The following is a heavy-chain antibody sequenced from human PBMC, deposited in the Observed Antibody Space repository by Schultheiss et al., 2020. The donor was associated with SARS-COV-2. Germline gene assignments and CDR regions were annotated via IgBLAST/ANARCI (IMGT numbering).Heavy chain of an antibody. Sequence: GGSLRLSCAASGFTVSSNYMSWVRQAPGKGLEWVSVIYSGGSTYYADSVKGRFTISRDNSKNTLYLQMNSLRAEDTAVYYCAKAGWFLVVYFDYWGQGTLVTVSS. D-gene: IGHD2-15*01. CDR3: AKAGWFLVVYFDY. CDR2: IYSGGST. CDR1: GFTVSSNY. V-gene: IGHV3-53*01. J-gene: IGHJ4*02.